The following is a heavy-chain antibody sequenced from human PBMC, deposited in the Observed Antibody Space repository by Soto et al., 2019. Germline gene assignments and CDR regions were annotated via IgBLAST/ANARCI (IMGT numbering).Heavy chain of an antibody. J-gene: IGHJ4*02. V-gene: IGHV2-5*02. Sequence: QITLKESGPTLVKPTQTLTLTCTFSGFSLSTSGVGVGWIRQPPGKALEWLALIYWDDDKRYSPSLKSRLTITKDTSKNQVVLTMTNMDPVDTATYYCARLESGNSHFDYWGQGTLVTVSS. CDR3: ARLESGNSHFDY. D-gene: IGHD3-10*01. CDR1: GFSLSTSGVG. CDR2: IYWDDDK.